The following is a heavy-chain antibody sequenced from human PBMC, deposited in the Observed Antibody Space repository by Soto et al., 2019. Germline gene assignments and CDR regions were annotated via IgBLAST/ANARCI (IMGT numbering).Heavy chain of an antibody. CDR1: GFTFGNYW. D-gene: IGHD6-19*01. V-gene: IGHV3-7*05. Sequence: EVQLVESGGGLVQPGGSLRLSCAASGFTFGNYWMTWVRQAPGKGLEWVANIKGDGSAKSYLDSVKGQFTISRDNSKNTLYLQMNSLRAEDTALYYCAKDSRSGYSSGWPGFDSWGQGTRVTVSS. CDR2: IKGDGSAK. J-gene: IGHJ4*02. CDR3: AKDSRSGYSSGWPGFDS.